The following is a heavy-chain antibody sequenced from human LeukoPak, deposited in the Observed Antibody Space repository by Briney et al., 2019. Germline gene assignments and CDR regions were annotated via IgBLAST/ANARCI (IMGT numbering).Heavy chain of an antibody. Sequence: GGSLRLSCAASGFTFSSYAMSWVRQAPGKGLEWVSAISGSGGSTYYADCGKGRFTISRDNSKNTLYLQMNSLKAEDTAVYYCARDALKLYDSSGYYDYWGQGTLVTVSS. V-gene: IGHV3-23*01. CDR3: ARDALKLYDSSGYYDY. CDR2: ISGSGGST. J-gene: IGHJ4*02. D-gene: IGHD3-22*01. CDR1: GFTFSSYA.